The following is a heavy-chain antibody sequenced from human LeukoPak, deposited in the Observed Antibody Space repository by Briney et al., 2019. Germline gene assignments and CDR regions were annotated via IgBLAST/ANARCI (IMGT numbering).Heavy chain of an antibody. Sequence: GGSLRLSCAASGFTFSSYAMHWVRQAPGKGLEWVAVISYDGSNKYYADSVKGRFTISRDNSKNTLYLQMNSLRAEDTAVYYCARGPYGDYVDAFDIWGQGTMVTVSS. V-gene: IGHV3-30-3*01. CDR2: ISYDGSNK. CDR1: GFTFSSYA. J-gene: IGHJ3*02. CDR3: ARGPYGDYVDAFDI. D-gene: IGHD4-17*01.